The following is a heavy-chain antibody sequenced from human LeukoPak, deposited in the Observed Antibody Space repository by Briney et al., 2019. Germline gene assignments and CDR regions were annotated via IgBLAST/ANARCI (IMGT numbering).Heavy chain of an antibody. Sequence: SVKVSCKASGGTFSSYAISWVRQAPGQGLEWMGGIIPIFGTANYAQKFQGRVTIITDESTSTAYMELSSLRSEDTAVYYCARQITMVRGVSNYYYYYMDVWGKGTTVTVSS. V-gene: IGHV1-69*05. CDR1: GGTFSSYA. J-gene: IGHJ6*03. CDR2: IIPIFGTA. D-gene: IGHD3-10*01. CDR3: ARQITMVRGVSNYYYYYMDV.